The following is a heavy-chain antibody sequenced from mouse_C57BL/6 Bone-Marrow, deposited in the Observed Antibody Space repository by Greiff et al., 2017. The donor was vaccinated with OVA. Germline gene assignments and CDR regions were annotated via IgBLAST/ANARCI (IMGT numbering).Heavy chain of an antibody. V-gene: IGHV6-3*01. J-gene: IGHJ3*01. CDR2: IRLKSDNYAT. CDR1: GFTFSNYW. CDR3: TVYYYGSSCAY. Sequence: EVKVEESGGGLVQPGGSMKLSCVASGFTFSNYWMNWVRQSPEKGLEWVAQIRLKSDNYATHYAESVKGRFTISRDDSKSSVYLQMNNLRAEDTGIYYCTVYYYGSSCAYWGQGTLVTVSA. D-gene: IGHD1-1*01.